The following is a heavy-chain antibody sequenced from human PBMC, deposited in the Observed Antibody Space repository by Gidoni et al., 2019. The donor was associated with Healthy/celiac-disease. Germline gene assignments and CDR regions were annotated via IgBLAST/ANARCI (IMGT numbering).Heavy chain of an antibody. CDR2: INHSGST. CDR1: GGSFSGYY. V-gene: IGHV4-34*01. CDR3: AAQEGGSYYSRDY. D-gene: IGHD1-26*01. J-gene: IGHJ4*02. Sequence: QVQLQQWGAGLLKPSETLSLTCAVYGGSFSGYYWSWIRQPPGKGLEWIGEINHSGSTNYNPSLKSRVTISVDTSKNQFSLKLSSVTAADTAVYYCAAQEGGSYYSRDYWGQGTLVTVSS.